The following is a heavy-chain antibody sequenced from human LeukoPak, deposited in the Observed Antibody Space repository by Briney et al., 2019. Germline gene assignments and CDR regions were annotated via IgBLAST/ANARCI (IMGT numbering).Heavy chain of an antibody. CDR1: GFTFSSYS. Sequence: GSLRLSCAASGFTFSSYSMHWIRQPPGKGLEWIGSIYYSGSTYYNPSLKSRVTISVDTSKNQFSLKLSSVTAADTAVYYCARHEAAMVTNFDYWGQGTLVTVSS. J-gene: IGHJ4*02. CDR2: IYYSGST. D-gene: IGHD5-18*01. V-gene: IGHV4-39*01. CDR3: ARHEAAMVTNFDY.